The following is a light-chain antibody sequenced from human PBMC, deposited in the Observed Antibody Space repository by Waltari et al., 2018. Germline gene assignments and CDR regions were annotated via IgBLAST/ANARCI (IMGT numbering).Light chain of an antibody. CDR2: EVT. J-gene: IGLJ2*01. CDR3: SSYTRTTTLI. Sequence: QSALTQPASVSGSPGQSITVSCPGPSSDIGTYNYVSCYQRPPGTAPKLLIYEVTNRPSWISNRFSGSKSGNTASLTISGLQAEDEAEYYCSSYTRTTTLIFGGGTKVTVL. V-gene: IGLV2-14*03. CDR1: SSDIGTYNY.